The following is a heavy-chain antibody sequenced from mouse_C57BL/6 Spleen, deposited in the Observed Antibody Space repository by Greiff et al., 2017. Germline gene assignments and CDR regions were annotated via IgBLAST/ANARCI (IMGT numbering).Heavy chain of an antibody. CDR3: TGSRRYFDV. CDR1: GYTFTDYE. Sequence: LVESGAELVRPGASVTLSCKASGYTFTDYEMHWVKQTPVHGLEWIGAIDPETGGTAYNQKFKGKAILTADKSSSTAYMELRSLTSEDSAVYYCTGSRRYFDVWGTGTTVTVSS. J-gene: IGHJ1*03. D-gene: IGHD1-1*01. V-gene: IGHV1-15*01. CDR2: IDPETGGT.